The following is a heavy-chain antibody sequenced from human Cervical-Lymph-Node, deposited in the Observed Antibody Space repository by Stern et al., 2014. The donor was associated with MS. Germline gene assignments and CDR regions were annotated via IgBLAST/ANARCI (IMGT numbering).Heavy chain of an antibody. J-gene: IGHJ4*02. CDR1: GFTFDDSA. Sequence: EVQLEESGGGLVQPGRSLRLSCAASGFTFDDSAMHWVRQAPGAGLELVSGISWNSGDIGYADSVKGRFTISRDNANNSLYLQMNSLRPEDTAFYYCVKDVSPYYYDSTGYYHRWGQGTLVTVSS. CDR3: VKDVSPYYYDSTGYYHR. V-gene: IGHV3-9*01. D-gene: IGHD3-22*01. CDR2: ISWNSGDI.